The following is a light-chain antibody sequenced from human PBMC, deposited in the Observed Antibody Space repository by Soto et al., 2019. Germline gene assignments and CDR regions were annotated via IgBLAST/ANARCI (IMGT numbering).Light chain of an antibody. CDR2: AAS. CDR1: QDITRW. Sequence: DIQMTKSASSVSAAVGDRVTITCRASQDITRWLAWYHQQPGRAPKLLIYAASTLQGGVPSRFSGSGSGTDFTLTISSLRPEDFATYYCQQYNSYPITFGQGTRLEIK. V-gene: IGKV1D-16*01. CDR3: QQYNSYPIT. J-gene: IGKJ5*01.